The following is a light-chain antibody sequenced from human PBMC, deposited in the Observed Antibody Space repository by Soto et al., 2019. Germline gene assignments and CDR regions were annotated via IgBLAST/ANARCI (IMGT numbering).Light chain of an antibody. Sequence: EIVLTQSPATLSLSPGERATLSCRASQSVSSYLACYQQKPGQAPRLLIYDASNRATVIPARFSGSGSGTDFTHTISSLEPEDFAVYYCQQRSNWLTFGGGTKVEIK. CDR1: QSVSSY. CDR2: DAS. V-gene: IGKV3-11*01. CDR3: QQRSNWLT. J-gene: IGKJ4*01.